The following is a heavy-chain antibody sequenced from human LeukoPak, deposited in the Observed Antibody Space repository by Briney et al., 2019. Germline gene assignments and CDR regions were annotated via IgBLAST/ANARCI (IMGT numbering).Heavy chain of an antibody. Sequence: GGSLRLSCAASGFLFNTYTMNWVRQAPGKGLEWVSSISSSSTYIYYADSVKGRFTISRDNAKNSLYLQMNSLRAEDTAVYYCARVRKGPYYMDVWGKGTTVTVSS. CDR3: ARVRKGPYYMDV. CDR2: ISSSSTYI. J-gene: IGHJ6*03. CDR1: GFLFNTYT. V-gene: IGHV3-21*01.